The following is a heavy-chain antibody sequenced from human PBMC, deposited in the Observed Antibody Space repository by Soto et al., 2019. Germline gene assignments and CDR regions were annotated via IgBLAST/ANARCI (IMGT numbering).Heavy chain of an antibody. D-gene: IGHD3-9*01. CDR2: ISSTSFAT. V-gene: IGHV3-23*01. CDR1: GFTLSTYV. J-gene: IGHJ1*01. Sequence: GGSLRLSCAASGFTLSTYVMSWVRQAPAKGLEWVSSISSTSFATFYADSVKGRFPISRDSSKNTLYLQMNRLSDEDTALYYCVSASDWDHLDHWGQGSPVTVSS. CDR3: VSASDWDHLDH.